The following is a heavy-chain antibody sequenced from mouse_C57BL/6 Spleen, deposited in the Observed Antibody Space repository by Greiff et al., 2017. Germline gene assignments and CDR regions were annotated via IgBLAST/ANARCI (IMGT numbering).Heavy chain of an antibody. V-gene: IGHV1-76*01. Sequence: LEESGAELVRPGASVKLSCKASGYTFTDYYINWVKQRPGQGLEWIARIYPGSGNTYYNEKFKGKATLTAEKSSSTAYMQLSSLTSEDSAVYFCARRSSYWYFDVWGTGTTVTVSS. CDR3: ARRSSYWYFDV. J-gene: IGHJ1*03. CDR2: IYPGSGNT. CDR1: GYTFTDYY. D-gene: IGHD1-1*01.